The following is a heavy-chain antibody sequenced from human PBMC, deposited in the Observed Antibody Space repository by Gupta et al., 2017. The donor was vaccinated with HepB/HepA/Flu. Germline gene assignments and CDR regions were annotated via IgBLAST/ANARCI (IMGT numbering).Heavy chain of an antibody. CDR2: ISDSGYII. V-gene: IGHV3-11*01. Sequence: QVQLVESGAGLVKPGGSVRLSCAASGLPFRDYSMTWIRPAPGGGPGWLSDISDSGYIIHYADSVRGRFNISRDNAKNSLYLQLTSLRVEDTAVYYCARRNDFWSGYHNLDIWGQGTMITVSS. D-gene: IGHD3-3*01. CDR1: GLPFRDYS. CDR3: ARRNDFWSGYHNLDI. J-gene: IGHJ3*02.